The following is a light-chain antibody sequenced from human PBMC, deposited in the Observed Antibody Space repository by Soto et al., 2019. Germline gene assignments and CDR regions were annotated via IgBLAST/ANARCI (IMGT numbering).Light chain of an antibody. CDR2: DVS. CDR3: SSYTSSSTLV. Sequence: QSALTQPASVSGSPGQSITLSCTETSSDVGAYNYVSWYQQHPGKAPKLMIYDVSNRPSGVSNRFSGSKSGNTASLTISGLQAEDEADYYCSSYTSSSTLVFGGGTKLTVL. CDR1: SSDVGAYNY. V-gene: IGLV2-14*01. J-gene: IGLJ2*01.